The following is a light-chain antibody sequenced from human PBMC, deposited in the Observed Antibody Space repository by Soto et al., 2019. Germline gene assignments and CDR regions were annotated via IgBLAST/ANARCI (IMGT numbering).Light chain of an antibody. CDR2: DAS. V-gene: IGKV1-5*01. CDR1: QSISNW. CDR3: QQYNSYSGT. J-gene: IGKJ1*01. Sequence: DIQMTQSPSTLSASVGDRVTITCRASQSISNWLAWYQQKPGKAPKLLIYDASSLESGVPSRFSGSGSGTDFTLTISSLQPDDFATYYCQQYNSYSGTFGQGTKVDIK.